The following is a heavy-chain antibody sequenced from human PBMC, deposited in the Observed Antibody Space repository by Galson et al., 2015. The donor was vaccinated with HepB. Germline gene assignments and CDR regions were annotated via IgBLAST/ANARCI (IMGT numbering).Heavy chain of an antibody. V-gene: IGHV4-61*02. J-gene: IGHJ4*02. CDR2: IYTSGST. D-gene: IGHD1-26*01. CDR3: ASGSAWELDY. CDR1: GGSISSGSYY. Sequence: TLSLTCTVSGGSISSGSYYWSWIRQPAGKGLEWIGRIYTSGSTNYNPSLKSRVTMSVDTSKNQFSLKLSSVTAADTAVYYCASGSAWELDYWGQGTLVTVSS.